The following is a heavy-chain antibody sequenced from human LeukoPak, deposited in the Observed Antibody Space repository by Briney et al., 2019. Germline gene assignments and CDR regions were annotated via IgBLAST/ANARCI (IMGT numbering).Heavy chain of an antibody. V-gene: IGHV1-2*02. D-gene: IGHD3-10*01. CDR3: ARDSVTMVRGTGDY. Sequence: ASVKVSCKASGYTFTCYYMHWVRQAPGQGLEWMGWINPNSGGTNYAQKFQGRVTMTRDTSISTAYMELSRLRSDDTAVYYCARDSVTMVRGTGDYWGQGTLVTVSS. J-gene: IGHJ4*02. CDR1: GYTFTCYY. CDR2: INPNSGGT.